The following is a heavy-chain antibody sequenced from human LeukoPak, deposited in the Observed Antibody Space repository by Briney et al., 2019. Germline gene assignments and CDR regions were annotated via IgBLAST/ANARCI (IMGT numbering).Heavy chain of an antibody. CDR2: IYYSGTT. Sequence: SETLSLTCIVSGGSISTYYWTWIRQSPGKGLEWIGYIYYSGTTNYNPSLERRVTMSVDTSKNEFPLKLSSVTAADTAVYYCARDYSNYNLDYWGPGTLVTVSS. J-gene: IGHJ4*02. V-gene: IGHV4-59*01. CDR3: ARDYSNYNLDY. CDR1: GGSISTYY. D-gene: IGHD4-11*01.